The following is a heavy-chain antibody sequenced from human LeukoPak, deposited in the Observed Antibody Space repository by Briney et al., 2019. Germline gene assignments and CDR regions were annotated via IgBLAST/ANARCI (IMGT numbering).Heavy chain of an antibody. CDR2: IHTSGTT. J-gene: IGHJ4*02. CDR1: RGSITGHY. CDR3: ARGGVVVAAATFDH. V-gene: IGHV4-4*07. Sequence: SETLSLTCAVSRGSITGHYWSWIRQPAEKRVEWIGRIHTSGTTSYNPPLTSRVSMSVDTSKNQFSLKLSSVTAANTAIYYCARGGVVVAAATFDHWGQGTLVTLSS. D-gene: IGHD2-15*01.